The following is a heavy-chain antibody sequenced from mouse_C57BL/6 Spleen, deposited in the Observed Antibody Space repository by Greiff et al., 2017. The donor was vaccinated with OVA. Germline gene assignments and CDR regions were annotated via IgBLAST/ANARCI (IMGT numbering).Heavy chain of an antibody. D-gene: IGHD2-1*01. CDR2: IYPGSGST. CDR3: ARRIYYGNFRAMDY. J-gene: IGHJ4*01. V-gene: IGHV1-55*01. Sequence: QVQLKQPGAELVKPGASVKMSCKASGYTFTSYWITWVKQRPGQGLEWIGDIYPGSGSTNYNEKFKSKATLTVDTSSSTAYMQLSSLTSEDSAVYYCARRIYYGNFRAMDYWGQGTSVTVSS. CDR1: GYTFTSYW.